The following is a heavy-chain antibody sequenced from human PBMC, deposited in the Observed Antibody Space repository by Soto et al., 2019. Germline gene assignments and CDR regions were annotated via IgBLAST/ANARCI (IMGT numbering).Heavy chain of an antibody. CDR1: GGDFLSYT. CDR3: AQMWFGELWHGMDV. D-gene: IGHD3-10*01. Sequence: QLVQSGAEVKRPGSSVKVSCKASGGDFLSYTISWVRQVPGQGPEWMGTIIPILDVAKNAQKFQGRVAITADKATSTVYLELRSLRSDDTAVYYCAQMWFGELWHGMDVWGQGTRITVSS. J-gene: IGHJ6*02. V-gene: IGHV1-69*02. CDR2: IIPILDVA.